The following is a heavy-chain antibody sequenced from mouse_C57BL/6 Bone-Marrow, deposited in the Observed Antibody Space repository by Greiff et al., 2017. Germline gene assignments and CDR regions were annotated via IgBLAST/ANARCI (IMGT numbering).Heavy chain of an antibody. CDR3: ARASQAYYYAMDY. J-gene: IGHJ4*01. D-gene: IGHD3-2*02. Sequence: EVKLMESGGGLVKPGGSLKLSCAASGFTFSDYGMHWVRQAPEKGLEWVAYISSGSSTTYYADTVKGRFTFSRDNAKNTLFLQMTSLRSEDTAMYYCARASQAYYYAMDYWGQGTSVTVSS. CDR1: GFTFSDYG. CDR2: ISSGSSTT. V-gene: IGHV5-17*01.